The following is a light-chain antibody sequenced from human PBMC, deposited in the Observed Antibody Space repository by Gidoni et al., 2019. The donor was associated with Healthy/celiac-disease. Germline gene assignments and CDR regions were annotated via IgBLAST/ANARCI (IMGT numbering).Light chain of an antibody. Sequence: QSALTQPASVSGFPGQSSTISCTGTSSDVGGYNYVSWYQQHPGKAPKLMIYDVSKRPSGVSNRFSGSKSGNTASLTISGLQAEDEADYYCSSYTSSSTVFGGGTKLTVL. V-gene: IGLV2-14*03. CDR3: SSYTSSSTV. CDR1: SSDVGGYNY. J-gene: IGLJ3*02. CDR2: DVS.